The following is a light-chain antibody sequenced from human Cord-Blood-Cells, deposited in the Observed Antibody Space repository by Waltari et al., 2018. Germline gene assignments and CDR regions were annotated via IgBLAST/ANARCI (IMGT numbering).Light chain of an antibody. Sequence: SYVLTQQPSVSVAPGTTARITCGGNNIGSKSVHWYQQKPGPAPVLVVYDDSDRTSGIPERFSGSNSWNTATLTISRVEAGDEADYYCQVWDSSSDHVFGTGTKVTVL. V-gene: IGLV3-21*03. J-gene: IGLJ1*01. CDR3: QVWDSSSDHV. CDR1: NIGSKS. CDR2: DDS.